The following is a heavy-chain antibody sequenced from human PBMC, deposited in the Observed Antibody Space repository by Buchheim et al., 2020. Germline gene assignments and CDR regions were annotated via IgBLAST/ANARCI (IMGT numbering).Heavy chain of an antibody. D-gene: IGHD3-22*01. CDR1: GFTFISYA. CDR3: AKARLYYDSSGNYYYYGMDV. J-gene: IGHJ6*02. V-gene: IGHV3-23*04. CDR2: ISGGGGST. Sequence: EVQLVESGGGLVQPGGSLRLSCAASGFTFISYAMSWVRQAPGKGLEWVSTISGGGGSTYYADSVKGRFTISSDNSKNTLYLQVNSLRAEDTAVFYCAKARLYYDSSGNYYYYGMDVWGQGTT.